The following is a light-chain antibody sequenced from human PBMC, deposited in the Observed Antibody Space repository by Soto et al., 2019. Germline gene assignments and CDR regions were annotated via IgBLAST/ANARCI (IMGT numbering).Light chain of an antibody. CDR2: GAS. J-gene: IGKJ1*01. CDR1: QSVNSNY. CDR3: QQYGSTPGT. Sequence: EIVLTQSPGTLSLSPGERATLSCRASQSVNSNYLAWYQQKPGQAPRLLINGASSRAPGIPDRFSGSGSGTDFTLTISRLEPEDFAVYYCQQYGSTPGTFGQGTKVEIK. V-gene: IGKV3-20*01.